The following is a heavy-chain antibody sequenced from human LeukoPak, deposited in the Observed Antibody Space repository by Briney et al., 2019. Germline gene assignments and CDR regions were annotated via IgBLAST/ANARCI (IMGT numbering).Heavy chain of an antibody. V-gene: IGHV3-48*03. Sequence: PGGSLRLSCAVSGFTFSSYEMNWVRQAPGKGLEWVSYIGISDSVTIYADSVKGRFTIYRDNAKNSLYLQMNNLRVEDTAVYYCATDTPGLQDFDYSGQGTLVTVSS. CDR2: IGISDSVT. CDR3: ATDTPGLQDFDY. CDR1: GFTFSSYE. J-gene: IGHJ4*02.